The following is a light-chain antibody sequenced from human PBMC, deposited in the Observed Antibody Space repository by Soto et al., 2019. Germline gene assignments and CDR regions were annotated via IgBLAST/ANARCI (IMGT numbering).Light chain of an antibody. CDR1: QSVGIN. J-gene: IGKJ5*01. CDR2: GAS. CDR3: QQRSSWPIG. Sequence: EMVMTQSPATLSVSKWEIATLSCRASQSVGINLACHQQKPGQAPRLLLYGASSRATATPDRFSGSGSGTDFTLNINRLEPEDFAIYYCQQRSSWPIGFGQGTRLEIK. V-gene: IGKV3D-20*02.